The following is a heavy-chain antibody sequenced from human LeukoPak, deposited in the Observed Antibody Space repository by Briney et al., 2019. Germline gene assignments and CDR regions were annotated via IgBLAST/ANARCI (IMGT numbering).Heavy chain of an antibody. CDR2: IYHSGST. J-gene: IGHJ3*02. V-gene: IGHV4-34*01. CDR1: GGSFSGYY. Sequence: SSETLSLTCAVYGGSFSGYYWSWIRQPPGKGLEWIGEIYHSGSTNYYTSLTSRVTMSVDTSKNQFSLKLTSVTAADTAVYYCARGIYRDGYNSGAFDIWGQGTMVTVSS. D-gene: IGHD5-24*01. CDR3: ARGIYRDGYNSGAFDI.